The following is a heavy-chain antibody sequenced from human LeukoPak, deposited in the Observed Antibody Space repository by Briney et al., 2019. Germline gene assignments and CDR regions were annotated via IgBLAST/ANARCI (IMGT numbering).Heavy chain of an antibody. Sequence: GGSLRLSCAASGFTFSSYWMSWVRQAPGKGLEWVANIKRDGSEKYYVDSVKGRFTISRDNSKNTLYLQMNSLRAEDTAVYYCARDLGYCSSTNCYGDKWFDPWGQGTLDTVSS. CDR3: ARDLGYCSSTNCYGDKWFDP. CDR2: IKRDGSEK. V-gene: IGHV3-7*01. CDR1: GFTFSSYW. J-gene: IGHJ5*02. D-gene: IGHD2-2*01.